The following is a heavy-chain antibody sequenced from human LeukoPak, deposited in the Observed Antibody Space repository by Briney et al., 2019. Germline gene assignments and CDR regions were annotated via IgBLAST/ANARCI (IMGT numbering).Heavy chain of an antibody. Sequence: PSETLSLTCTVSGGSISSYYWSWIRQPPGKGLEWIGYIYYSGSTYYNPSLKSRVTISVDTSNNQFSLNLNSVTAADTAVYYCARTPGFGESPDYWGQGTLVTVSS. V-gene: IGHV4-59*04. J-gene: IGHJ4*02. D-gene: IGHD3-10*01. CDR3: ARTPGFGESPDY. CDR1: GGSISSYY. CDR2: IYYSGST.